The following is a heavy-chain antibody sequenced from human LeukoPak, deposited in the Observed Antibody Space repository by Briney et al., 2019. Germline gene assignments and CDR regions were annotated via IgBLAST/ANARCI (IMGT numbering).Heavy chain of an antibody. V-gene: IGHV4-61*01. CDR3: ARENSNSWYLDY. D-gene: IGHD6-13*01. CDR1: GGSVSTGRYY. CDR2: IYYSGDT. J-gene: IGHJ4*02. Sequence: SETLSLTCTVSGGSVSTGRYYWSWIRQPPGKGLEWIGYIYYSGDTNYNPSLKSRVTISVDTSTNQFFLKLTSVTAADTAVYYCARENSNSWYLDYWGQGTLVTVSS.